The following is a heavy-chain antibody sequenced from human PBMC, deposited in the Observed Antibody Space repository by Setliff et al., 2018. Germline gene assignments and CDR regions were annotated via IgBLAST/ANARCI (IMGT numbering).Heavy chain of an antibody. CDR3: AGAGGNSDYFDY. V-gene: IGHV3-72*01. CDR2: IRDKDNSYTT. Sequence: QAGGSLRLSCAASGFTFSAHYMDWLRQAPGKGLEWVGRIRDKDNSYTTEYAASVRGRFTISRDDSKNTAYLQMNSLKIEDTAVYYCAGAGGNSDYFDYWGQGTLVTVSS. CDR1: GFTFSAHY. J-gene: IGHJ4*02. D-gene: IGHD2-21*02.